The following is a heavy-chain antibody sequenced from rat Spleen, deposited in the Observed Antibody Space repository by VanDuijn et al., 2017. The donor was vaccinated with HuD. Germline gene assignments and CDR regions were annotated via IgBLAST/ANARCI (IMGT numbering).Heavy chain of an antibody. CDR2: INSAGST. D-gene: IGHD5-1*01. J-gene: IGHJ2*01. CDR1: GYSITSSYR. V-gene: IGHV3-3*01. CDR3: ARESDWDLDYFDY. Sequence: EVQLQESGPGLVKPSQSLSLTCSVTGYSITSSYRWNWIRKFPGNKLEWMGYINSAGSTNYNPSLKSRISITRDTSKNQFFLQVNSVTTEDTATYYCARESDWDLDYFDYCAKESWSQSPQ.